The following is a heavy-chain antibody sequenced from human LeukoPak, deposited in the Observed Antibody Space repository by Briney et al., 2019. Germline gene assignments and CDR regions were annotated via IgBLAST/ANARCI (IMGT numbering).Heavy chain of an antibody. CDR3: ARDHGRDAVDVRVDY. V-gene: IGHV3-21*01. CDR2: ISSSSSYI. CDR1: GFSFSSYS. D-gene: IGHD6-19*01. Sequence: GGSLRLSCAASGFSFSSYSINWVRQAPGKGLEWVSSISSSSSYIYYADSVKGRFTISRDNAKNSLYLQMNSLRAEDTAAYYCARDHGRDAVDVRVDYWGQGTLVTVSS. J-gene: IGHJ4*02.